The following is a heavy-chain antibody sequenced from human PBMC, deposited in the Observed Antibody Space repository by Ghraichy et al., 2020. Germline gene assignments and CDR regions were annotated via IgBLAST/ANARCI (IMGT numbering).Heavy chain of an antibody. Sequence: GGSLRLSCAASGFTFSDYYMSWIRQAPGKGLEWVSYISSSGSTIYYADSVKGRFTISRDNAKNSLYLQMNSLRAEDTAVYYCASTGDSSGYYYAAFDIWGQATMLSVSS. V-gene: IGHV3-11*01. CDR2: ISSSGSTI. D-gene: IGHD3-22*01. J-gene: IGHJ3*02. CDR3: ASTGDSSGYYYAAFDI. CDR1: GFTFSDYY.